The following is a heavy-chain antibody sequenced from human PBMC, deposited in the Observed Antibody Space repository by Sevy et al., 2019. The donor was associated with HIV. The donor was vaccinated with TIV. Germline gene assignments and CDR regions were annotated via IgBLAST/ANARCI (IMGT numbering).Heavy chain of an antibody. CDR2: ISYDGSNK. CDR1: GFTFSSYA. CDR3: ARADGSSWRDFDYYYGMDV. D-gene: IGHD6-13*01. J-gene: IGHJ6*02. Sequence: GGSLRLSCAASGFTFSSYAMHWVRQAPGKGLEWVEVISYDGSNKYYADSVKGRFTISRDNSKNTLYLQMNSLRAEDTAVYYCARADGSSWRDFDYYYGMDVWGQGTTVTVSS. V-gene: IGHV3-30-3*01.